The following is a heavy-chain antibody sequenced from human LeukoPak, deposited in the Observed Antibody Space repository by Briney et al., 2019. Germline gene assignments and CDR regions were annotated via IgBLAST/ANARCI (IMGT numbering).Heavy chain of an antibody. CDR3: ARESSNGYFLPY. D-gene: IGHD3-22*01. CDR1: GFTFSSHS. CDR2: IYSGGST. Sequence: AGGSLRLSCAASGFTFSSHSMTWVRQAPGKGLEWVSVIYSGGSTYYADSVKGRFTISRDNSKNTLYIQMNSLRAEDTAVYYCARESSNGYFLPYWGQGTLVTVSS. V-gene: IGHV3-66*02. J-gene: IGHJ4*02.